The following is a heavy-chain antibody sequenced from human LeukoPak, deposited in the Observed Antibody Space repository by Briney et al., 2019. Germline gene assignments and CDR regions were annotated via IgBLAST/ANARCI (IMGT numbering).Heavy chain of an antibody. CDR3: ARDYGDFFDY. CDR2: IYYSGST. Sequence: SETLSLTCTVSGGSISSYYWSWIRQPPGKGLEWIGYIYYSGSTNYNPSLKSRVTISVDTSKNQFSLKLSSVTAADTAVYYCARDYGDFFDYWGQGSLVTVSS. D-gene: IGHD4-17*01. J-gene: IGHJ4*02. CDR1: GGSISSYY. V-gene: IGHV4-59*01.